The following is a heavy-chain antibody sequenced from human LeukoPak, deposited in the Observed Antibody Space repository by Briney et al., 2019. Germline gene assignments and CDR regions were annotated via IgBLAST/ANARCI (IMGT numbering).Heavy chain of an antibody. J-gene: IGHJ6*03. CDR1: GFTFNTYI. V-gene: IGHV3-21*01. D-gene: IGHD6-13*01. CDR3: ARDGVFSRKQLVNDDYLYYYYMDV. Sequence: GGSLRLSCAASGFTFNTYIMNWVRQAPGEGLEWVSSISSSSHYIYYADSVKGRFTISRDNAKRSLFLVMNSLRAEDAAVYYCARDGVFSRKQLVNDDYLYYYYMDVWGKGTTVTVSS. CDR2: ISSSSHYI.